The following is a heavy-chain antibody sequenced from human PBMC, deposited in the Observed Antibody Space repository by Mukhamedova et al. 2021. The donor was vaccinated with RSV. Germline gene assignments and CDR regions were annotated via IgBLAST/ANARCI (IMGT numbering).Heavy chain of an antibody. Sequence: EWVSGISWNSVGIGYADSVKGRFTISRDNAENSLYLQMNDLRDEDTALYYCAKKGAVFSSTWYGGFDYWGQGTLVTVSS. CDR3: AKKGAVFSSTWYGGFDY. V-gene: IGHV3-9*01. D-gene: IGHD6-13*01. CDR2: ISWNSVGI. J-gene: IGHJ4*02.